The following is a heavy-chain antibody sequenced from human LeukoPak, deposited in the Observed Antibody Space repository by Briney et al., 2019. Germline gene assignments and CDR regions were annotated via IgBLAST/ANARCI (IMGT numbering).Heavy chain of an antibody. CDR1: GVTLSPYG. CDR2: ISYEGGTQ. D-gene: IGHD3-10*01. J-gene: IGHJ5*02. Sequence: GGSLRLSCAASGVTLSPYGMHWVRQAPGKGLEWVAVISYEGGTQHYADSVKGRFIISRDNPRNTLYLQMNVLRTEDTAVYYCAKEGTPQVSTWYDLWGQGTQVIVSS. V-gene: IGHV3-30*18. CDR3: AKEGTPQVSTWYDL.